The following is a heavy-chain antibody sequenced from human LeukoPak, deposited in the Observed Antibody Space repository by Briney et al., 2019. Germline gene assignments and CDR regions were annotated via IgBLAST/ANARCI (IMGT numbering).Heavy chain of an antibody. D-gene: IGHD3-10*01. V-gene: IGHV1-2*02. CDR3: ARERNGRITMVRGPSLGMDV. CDR1: GYTFTGYY. Sequence: ASVKVSCTASGYTFTGYYMHWVRQAPGQGLEWMGWINPNSGGTNYAQKFQGRVTMTRDTSISTAYMGLSRLRSDDTAVYYCARERNGRITMVRGPSLGMDVWGQGTTVTVSS. CDR2: INPNSGGT. J-gene: IGHJ6*02.